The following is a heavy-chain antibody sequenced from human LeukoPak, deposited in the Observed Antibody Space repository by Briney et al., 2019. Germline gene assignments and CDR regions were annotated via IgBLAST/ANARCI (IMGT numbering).Heavy chain of an antibody. CDR3: ARVEYSSGWYDFDY. CDR2: IYYSGST. J-gene: IGHJ4*02. D-gene: IGHD6-19*01. V-gene: IGHV4-39*07. Sequence: PSETLSLTCTVSGGSISSSSYYWGWIRQPPGKGLEWIGSIYYSGSTYYNPSLKSRVTISVDTSKNQFSLKPSSVTAADTAVYYCARVEYSSGWYDFDYWGQGTLVTVSS. CDR1: GGSISSSSYY.